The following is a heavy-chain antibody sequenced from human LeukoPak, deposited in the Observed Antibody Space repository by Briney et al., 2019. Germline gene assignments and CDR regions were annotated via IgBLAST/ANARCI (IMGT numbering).Heavy chain of an antibody. J-gene: IGHJ4*02. D-gene: IGHD3-22*01. Sequence: SVKVSCKASGGTFSSYAISWVRQAPGQGLEWMGGIIPIFGTANYAQKFQGRVTVTTDESTSTAYMELSSLRSEDTAVYYCAKVDYYDSSDYWGQGTLVTVSS. CDR2: IIPIFGTA. CDR1: GGTFSSYA. V-gene: IGHV1-69*05. CDR3: AKVDYYDSSDY.